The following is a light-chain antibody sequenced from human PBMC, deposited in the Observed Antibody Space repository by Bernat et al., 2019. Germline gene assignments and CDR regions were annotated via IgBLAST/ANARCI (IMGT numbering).Light chain of an antibody. CDR3: QQYNSFSYT. CDR2: KAS. Sequence: DIQMTQSPSTLSASVGDRVTITCRAIQSISNWLAWYQQKPGKAPKVLIYKASSLESGVPSRFSGSGSGTEFTLTISSLQPDDFATYYCQQYNSFSYTFGQGTKLEI. V-gene: IGKV1-5*03. CDR1: QSISNW. J-gene: IGKJ2*01.